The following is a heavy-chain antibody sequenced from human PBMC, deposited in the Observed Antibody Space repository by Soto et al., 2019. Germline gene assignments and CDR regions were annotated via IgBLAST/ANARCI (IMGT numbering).Heavy chain of an antibody. CDR2: ISPIIGNT. CDR3: ARVASRGCSSTSCYLGL. CDR1: GYTFTSYG. Sequence: ASVEVSCKASGYTFTSYGISWVRQAPGQGLEWMGWISPIIGNTNYAQKLQGRVTITTDKSTSTAYMELSSLRSEDTAVYYCARVASRGCSSTSCYLGLWGQGTLVTVSS. D-gene: IGHD2-2*01. V-gene: IGHV1-18*01. J-gene: IGHJ5*02.